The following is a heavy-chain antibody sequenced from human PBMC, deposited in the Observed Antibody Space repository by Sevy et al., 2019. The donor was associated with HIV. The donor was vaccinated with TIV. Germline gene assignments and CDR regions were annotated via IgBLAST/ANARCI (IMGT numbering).Heavy chain of an antibody. CDR2: IKQDGSEK. D-gene: IGHD2-8*01. CDR3: ARLYLDCTNGVCSTDFDY. CDR1: GFTFNNYA. J-gene: IGHJ4*02. V-gene: IGHV3-7*01. Sequence: GGSLRLSCAASGFTFNNYAMSWVRQAPGKGLEWVANIKQDGSEKYYVDSVKGRFTISRDNAKNSLYLQMNSLRAEDTAVYYCARLYLDCTNGVCSTDFDYWGQGTLVTVSS.